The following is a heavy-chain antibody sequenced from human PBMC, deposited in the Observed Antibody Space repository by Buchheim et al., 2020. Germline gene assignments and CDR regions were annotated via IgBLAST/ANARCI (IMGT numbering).Heavy chain of an antibody. J-gene: IGHJ6*02. CDR3: TRSMAVAGYSFYYYGMDV. CDR1: GFTSINHA. D-gene: IGHD6-19*01. CDR2: ITGGGVTT. Sequence: EVQLLESGGDLVQPGGSLRLSCAGSGFTSINHALNWVRQAPGKGLEWVSSITGGGVTTYYADSVKGRFTISRDNSRNTLYLQMNRLRAEDTATYFCTRSMAVAGYSFYYYGMDVWGPGTT. V-gene: IGHV3-23*01.